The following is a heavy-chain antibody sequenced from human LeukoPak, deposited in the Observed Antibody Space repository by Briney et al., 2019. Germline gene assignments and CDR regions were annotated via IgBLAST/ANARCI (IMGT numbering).Heavy chain of an antibody. D-gene: IGHD6-13*01. CDR3: AKEWRVAAGIYYFDY. CDR2: ISGTGGST. V-gene: IGHV3-23*01. J-gene: IGHJ4*02. Sequence: GGSLRLSCAVSGFTFSSYAMSWVRQAPGKGLEWVSSISGTGGSTYHADSVKGRFTISRDNSKNTLFLQMNSLRAEDTAVYYCAKEWRVAAGIYYFDYWGQGTLVTVSS. CDR1: GFTFSSYA.